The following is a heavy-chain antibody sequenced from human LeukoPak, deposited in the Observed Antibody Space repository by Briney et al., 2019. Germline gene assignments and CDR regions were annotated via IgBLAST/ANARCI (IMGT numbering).Heavy chain of an antibody. CDR1: GLSFSSYG. V-gene: IGHV1-18*01. CDR2: ISAYNGKT. J-gene: IGHJ4*02. Sequence: ASGKVSCNASGLSFSSYGFSWVRQAPGHGLEWRGWISAYNGKTNYEQKFQGRVTMTTDTSTTTVYIDLRSLRSDDTAVYFCARGGALTSFDSWGQGTLITVSS. D-gene: IGHD1-26*01. CDR3: ARGGALTSFDS.